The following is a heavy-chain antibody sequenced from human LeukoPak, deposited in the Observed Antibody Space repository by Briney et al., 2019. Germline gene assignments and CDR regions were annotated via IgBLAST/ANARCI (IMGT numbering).Heavy chain of an antibody. CDR1: GFTFSNAW. CDR3: TTSSGSIPEGYYGMDV. V-gene: IGHV3-15*01. CDR2: IKSKTDGGTT. D-gene: IGHD3-22*01. Sequence: GGSLRLSCAASGFTFSNAWMSWVRQAPWKGLEWVGRIKSKTDGGTTDYAAPVKGRFTISRDDSKNTLYLQMNSLKTEDTAVYYCTTSSGSIPEGYYGMDVWGQGTTVTVSS. J-gene: IGHJ6*02.